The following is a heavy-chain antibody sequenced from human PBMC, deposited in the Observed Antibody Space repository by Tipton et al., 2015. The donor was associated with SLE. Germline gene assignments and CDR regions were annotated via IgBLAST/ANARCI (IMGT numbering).Heavy chain of an antibody. CDR2: INPSGST. CDR1: GGSFSGYY. J-gene: IGHJ4*02. V-gene: IGHV4-34*01. CDR3: ARGVLRPFDY. D-gene: IGHD1-1*01. Sequence: TLSLTCAVYGGSFSGYYCTWIRQPPGKGLEWIGEINPSGSTNYSPSLESRVTISLDTSKNQFSLKVSSVTAADTAVYYCARGVLRPFDYWGQGTLVTVSS.